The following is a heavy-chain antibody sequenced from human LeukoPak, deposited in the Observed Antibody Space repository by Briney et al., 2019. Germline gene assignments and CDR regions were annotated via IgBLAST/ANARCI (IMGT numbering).Heavy chain of an antibody. V-gene: IGHV3-30*02. CDR2: IRYDGSNK. CDR1: GFTFSDYY. Sequence: GGSLRLSCAASGFTFSDYYMSWIRQAPGKGLEWVAFIRYDGSNKYYTDSVKGRFTISRDNSKNTLYLQMNSLRAEDTAVYYCAKGRGWEASYYYYYMDVWGKGTTVTISS. D-gene: IGHD1-26*01. J-gene: IGHJ6*03. CDR3: AKGRGWEASYYYYYMDV.